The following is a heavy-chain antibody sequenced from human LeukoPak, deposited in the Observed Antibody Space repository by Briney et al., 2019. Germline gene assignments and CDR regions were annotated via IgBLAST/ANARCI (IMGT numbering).Heavy chain of an antibody. V-gene: IGHV3-30*02. CDR2: IRYDGSNK. CDR1: GFTFSDYY. Sequence: GGSLRLSCAASGFTFSDYYMSWIRQAPGKGLEWVAFIRYDGSNKYYTDSVKGRFTISRDNSKNTLYLQMNSLRAEDTAVYYCAKGRGWEASYYYYYMDVWGKGTTVTISS. D-gene: IGHD1-26*01. J-gene: IGHJ6*03. CDR3: AKGRGWEASYYYYYMDV.